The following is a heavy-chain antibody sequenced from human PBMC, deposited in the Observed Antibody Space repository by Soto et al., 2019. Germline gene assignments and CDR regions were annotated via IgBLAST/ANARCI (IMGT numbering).Heavy chain of an antibody. CDR2: FYYRGST. D-gene: IGHD6-19*01. CDR1: GGSISSSSYY. Sequence: QVQLQESGPGLVKPSETLSLTCTVSGGSISSSSYYWGWIRQTPGKGLEWIGSFYYRGSTYYNSSLKSRVSISVDTSKNQFSVKLTSVTAAATAVYFCVRPLHDNGWSDTFDIWGQGTMVTVSS. V-gene: IGHV4-39*01. CDR3: VRPLHDNGWSDTFDI. J-gene: IGHJ3*02.